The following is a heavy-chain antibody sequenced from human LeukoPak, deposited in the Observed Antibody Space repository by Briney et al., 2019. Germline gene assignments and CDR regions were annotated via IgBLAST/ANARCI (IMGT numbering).Heavy chain of an antibody. Sequence: PSETLSLTCALYGGSFSGYYWSWIRQPPGKGLEWIGEINHGGSTNYNPSLKSRLTISVDTSKNQFSLKLSSVTAADTAVYYCAREGVYYDILAAYYRPYYFDFWGQGTLVTVYS. V-gene: IGHV4-34*01. CDR1: GGSFSGYY. D-gene: IGHD3-9*01. CDR3: AREGVYYDILAAYYRPYYFDF. J-gene: IGHJ4*02. CDR2: INHGGST.